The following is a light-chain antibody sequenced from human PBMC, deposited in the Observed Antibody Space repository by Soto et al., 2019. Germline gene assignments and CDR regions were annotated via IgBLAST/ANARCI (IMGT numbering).Light chain of an antibody. J-gene: IGKJ5*01. CDR3: QQYGSSPPIT. V-gene: IGKV3-20*01. CDR2: GAS. Sequence: EILLTQSPGTLSLSPGERATLSCRASQSLSSSYLAWYQQKPGQAPRLLIYGASSGAPGIPDRFSGSRSGTDFTLTISRLEPEDFAVYYCQQYGSSPPITFGQGTRLEIK. CDR1: QSLSSSY.